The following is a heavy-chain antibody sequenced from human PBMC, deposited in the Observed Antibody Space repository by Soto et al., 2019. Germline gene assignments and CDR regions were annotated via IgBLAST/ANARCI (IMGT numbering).Heavy chain of an antibody. J-gene: IGHJ5*02. D-gene: IGHD2-2*01. CDR3: ARDGPYCSSTSCYERRYNWFDP. CDR1: GGSISSGGYY. CDR2: IYYSGST. V-gene: IGHV4-31*03. Sequence: QVQLQESGPGLVKPSQTLSLTCTVSGGSISSGGYYWSWIRQHPGKGLEWIGYIYYSGSTSYNPSLKSRVTIAVDTSKNQFSLKLSSVTAADTAVYYCARDGPYCSSTSCYERRYNWFDPWGQGTLVTVSS.